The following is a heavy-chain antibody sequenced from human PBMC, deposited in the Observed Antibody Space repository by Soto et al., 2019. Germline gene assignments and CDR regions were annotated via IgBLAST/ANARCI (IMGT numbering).Heavy chain of an antibody. Sequence: SVKVSCKASGGTFSSYAISWVRQAPGQGLEWMGGIIPIFGTANYAQKFQGRVTITADESTSTAYMELSSLRSEDTAVYYCAIAAAGTPYYYYGMDVWGQGTTVTVSS. J-gene: IGHJ6*02. CDR3: AIAAAGTPYYYYGMDV. V-gene: IGHV1-69*13. D-gene: IGHD6-13*01. CDR1: GGTFSSYA. CDR2: IIPIFGTA.